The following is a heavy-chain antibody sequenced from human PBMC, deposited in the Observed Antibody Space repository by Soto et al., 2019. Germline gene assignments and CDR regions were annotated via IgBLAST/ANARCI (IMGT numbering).Heavy chain of an antibody. Sequence: PVGSLRLSCAASVFTFSNALMTWVCHPPGKWLEWVGRIKSKSDGATTDYAEPVRGRFIISRDDSKHTMYLQMNSLKTDDTAVYYCTTGLTIFEVVIQPLGQGTLDTFSS. V-gene: IGHV3-15*01. J-gene: IGHJ5*02. CDR2: IKSKSDGATT. CDR1: VFTFSNAL. D-gene: IGHD3-3*01. CDR3: TTGLTIFEVVIQP.